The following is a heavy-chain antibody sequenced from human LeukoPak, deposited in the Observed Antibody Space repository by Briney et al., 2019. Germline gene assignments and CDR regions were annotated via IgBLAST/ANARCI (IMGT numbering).Heavy chain of an antibody. V-gene: IGHV4-38-2*02. CDR2: IYHSGNT. CDR3: ARVYSYDYYFDY. CDR1: GYSISSGYY. Sequence: SETLSLTCTVSGYSISSGYYWGWIRQPPGKGLEWIGSIYHSGNTYYNPSLKSRVTISVDTSKNQFSLKLSSVTAADTAVDYGARVYSYDYYFDYWGQGTLVTVSS. J-gene: IGHJ4*02. D-gene: IGHD5-18*01.